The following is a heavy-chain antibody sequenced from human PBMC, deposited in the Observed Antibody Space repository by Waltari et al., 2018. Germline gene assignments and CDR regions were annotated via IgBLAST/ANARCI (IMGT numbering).Heavy chain of an antibody. D-gene: IGHD2-2*01. CDR1: GGSFSGYY. J-gene: IGHJ6*02. CDR2: INHSGST. V-gene: IGHV4-34*01. Sequence: QVQLQQWGAGLLKPSETLSLTCAVYGGSFSGYYWSWIRQPPGKGLEWIGEINHSGSTNYNPSLKSRVTISVDTSKNQFSLKLSSVTAADTAVYYCAGGVGYCSSTSCTQRGLRYYYYYYGMDVWGQGTTVTVSS. CDR3: AGGVGYCSSTSCTQRGLRYYYYYYGMDV.